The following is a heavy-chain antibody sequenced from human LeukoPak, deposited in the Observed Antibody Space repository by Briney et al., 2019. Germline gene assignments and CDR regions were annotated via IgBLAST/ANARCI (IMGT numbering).Heavy chain of an antibody. CDR3: ARNYYGSGSYYSY. D-gene: IGHD3-10*01. Sequence: GRSPRLSCAAFGFTFSSYGMHWVRQAPGKGLEWVAVIWYDGSNKYYADSVKGRFTISRDNSKNTLYLQMNSLRAEDTAVYYCARNYYGSGSYYSYWGQGTLVTVSS. V-gene: IGHV3-33*01. J-gene: IGHJ4*02. CDR2: IWYDGSNK. CDR1: GFTFSSYG.